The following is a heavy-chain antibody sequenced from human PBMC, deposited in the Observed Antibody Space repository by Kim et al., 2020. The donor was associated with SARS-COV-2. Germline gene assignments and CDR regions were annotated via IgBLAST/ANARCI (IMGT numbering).Heavy chain of an antibody. J-gene: IGHJ6*02. Sequence: GGSLRLSCAASGFTFSSYSMNWVRQAPGKGLEWVSYISSSSSTIYYADSVKGRFTISRDNAKNSLYLQMNSLRDEDTAVYYCARDESTGIAVAGPLYYYYGMDVWGQGTTVTVSS. D-gene: IGHD6-19*01. CDR2: ISSSSSTI. CDR3: ARDESTGIAVAGPLYYYYGMDV. CDR1: GFTFSSYS. V-gene: IGHV3-48*02.